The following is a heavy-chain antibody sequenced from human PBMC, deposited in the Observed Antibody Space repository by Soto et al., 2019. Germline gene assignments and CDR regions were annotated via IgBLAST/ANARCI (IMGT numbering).Heavy chain of an antibody. J-gene: IGHJ4*02. V-gene: IGHV3-30-3*01. CDR1: GFTFSSYA. CDR2: ISYDGSNK. D-gene: IGHD5-18*01. CDR3: AREVDTAMDYYFDY. Sequence: AGSLRLSCAASGFTFSSYAMHWVRHAPGKGLEWVAVISYDGSNKYYADSVKGRFTISRDNSKNTLDLQMNSLRAEDTAVYYCAREVDTAMDYYFDYWGQGTLVTVSS.